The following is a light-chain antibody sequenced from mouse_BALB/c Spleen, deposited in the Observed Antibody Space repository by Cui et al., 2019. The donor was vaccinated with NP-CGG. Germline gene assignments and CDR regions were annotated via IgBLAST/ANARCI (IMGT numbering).Light chain of an antibody. Sequence: QAVVTQESAPTTSPGETVKLTCRSSTGAVTTSHYANWVQEKPDHLFTGLIGGTNNRAPGVPARFSGSLIGDKAALTITGAQTEDEAIYFCALWYSNHWVFGGGTKLTVL. J-gene: IGLJ1*01. CDR2: GTN. CDR1: TGAVTTSHY. V-gene: IGLV1*01. CDR3: ALWYSNHWV.